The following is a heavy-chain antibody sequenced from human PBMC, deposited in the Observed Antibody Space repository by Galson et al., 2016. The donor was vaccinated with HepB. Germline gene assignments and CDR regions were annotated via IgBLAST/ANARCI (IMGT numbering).Heavy chain of an antibody. CDR1: GYSFTSYG. CDR3: ARDSAGSSWYFDL. CDR2: ISAYNDNT. V-gene: IGHV1-18*01. J-gene: IGHJ2*01. D-gene: IGHD6-19*01. Sequence: SVKVSCKASGYSFTSYGITWVRQAPGQGLEWMGWISAYNDNTDYAQKFQGRVTMTTDTSTSTAYMELGSLRSDDTAVYYCARDSAGSSWYFDLWGRGTLVTVSS.